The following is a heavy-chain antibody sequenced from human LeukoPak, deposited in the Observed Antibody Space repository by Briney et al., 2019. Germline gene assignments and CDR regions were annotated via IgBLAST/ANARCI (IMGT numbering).Heavy chain of an antibody. D-gene: IGHD3-10*01. CDR2: IKQDGGEK. CDR1: GFTFSSYW. CDR3: VRVGGSGDYFNPFDY. Sequence: GGSLRLSCAASGFTFSSYWMSWVRQSPGKELEWVATIKQDGGEKYYVDSLKGRITISRDNVKNLVFVQMDSLRDEDTAVYYCVRVGGSGDYFNPFDYWGQGTLVTVSS. V-gene: IGHV3-7*01. J-gene: IGHJ4*02.